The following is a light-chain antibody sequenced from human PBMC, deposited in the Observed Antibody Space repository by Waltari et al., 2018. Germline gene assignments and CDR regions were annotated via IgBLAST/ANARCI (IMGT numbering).Light chain of an antibody. Sequence: DIQMTQSPSSLSASVGDRVTISCRASQGVSDYVNWYQQRPGKAPKLLVYSASTLQSGVPSRFSGSISGTNITLNISSLQPEDFATYYCQQIYNFPRSFGQGTKVEIK. J-gene: IGKJ1*01. CDR3: QQIYNFPRS. V-gene: IGKV1-39*01. CDR1: QGVSDY. CDR2: SAS.